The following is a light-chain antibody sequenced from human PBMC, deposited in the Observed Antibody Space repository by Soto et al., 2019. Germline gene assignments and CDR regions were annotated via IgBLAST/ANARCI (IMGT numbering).Light chain of an antibody. V-gene: IGKV3-20*01. Sequence: EIVLTQSPSTLSLSPSERCTLSCMASQSVSNSLAWYQQKPGQAPRLLIYDSSKRATGIPARFSGSGSGTDFTLTISRVEPEDFAVYFCQRYGSSPLITFGQGTRLEIK. CDR3: QRYGSSPLIT. CDR1: QSVSNS. CDR2: DSS. J-gene: IGKJ5*01.